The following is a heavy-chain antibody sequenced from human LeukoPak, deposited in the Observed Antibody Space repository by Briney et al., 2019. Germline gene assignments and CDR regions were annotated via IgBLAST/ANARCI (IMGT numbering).Heavy chain of an antibody. Sequence: GGSLRLPCAASGFTVSINYMSWVRQAPGKGLEWVSVIYSGGNTYYADSVKGRFTISRDNSKNTVYLQMNSLRAEDTAVYYCAKAPRNDLFDYWGQGTLVTVSS. CDR1: GFTVSINY. J-gene: IGHJ4*02. CDR2: IYSGGNT. CDR3: AKAPRNDLFDY. V-gene: IGHV3-53*01.